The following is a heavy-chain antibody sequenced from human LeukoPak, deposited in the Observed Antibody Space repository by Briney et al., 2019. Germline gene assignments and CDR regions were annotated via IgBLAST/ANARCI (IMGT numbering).Heavy chain of an antibody. CDR1: GFTFSSYG. Sequence: GGSLRLSCAASGFTFSSYGMTWLRQTPAKGLEWVSAISGSGETTYYSDSVKGRFTISRDNSKNTLFLQMHSLRVEDAAMYYCAKTHGYFDQWGQGTLVAVSS. CDR2: ISGSGETT. V-gene: IGHV3-23*01. J-gene: IGHJ4*02. CDR3: AKTHGYFDQ. D-gene: IGHD3-22*01.